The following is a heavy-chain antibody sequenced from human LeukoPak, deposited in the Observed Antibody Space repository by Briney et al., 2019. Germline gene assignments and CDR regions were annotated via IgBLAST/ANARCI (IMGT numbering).Heavy chain of an antibody. J-gene: IGHJ2*01. CDR1: GFTFSSYW. V-gene: IGHV4-59*01. CDR2: IYYSGST. CDR3: ARIPYSSGWYIWYFDL. D-gene: IGHD6-19*01. Sequence: GSLRLSCAASGFTFSSYWMSWVRQAPGRGLEWIGYIYYSGSTNYNPSLKSRVTISVDTSKNQFSLKLSSVTAADTAVYYCARIPYSSGWYIWYFDLWGRGTLVTVSS.